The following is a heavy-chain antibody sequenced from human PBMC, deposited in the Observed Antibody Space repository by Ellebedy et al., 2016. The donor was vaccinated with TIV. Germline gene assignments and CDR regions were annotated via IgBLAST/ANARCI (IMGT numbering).Heavy chain of an antibody. Sequence: GESLKISCAASGFTFRSHDMHWVRQATGKGLEWISAIGTAGDTYYSGSVKGRFTISRDNSKNTLYLQMNSLRAEDTAVYYCARDLRTYYDFWSGYYKPKDYYYGMDVWGQGTTVTVSS. D-gene: IGHD3-3*01. CDR3: ARDLRTYYDFWSGYYKPKDYYYGMDV. V-gene: IGHV3-13*01. CDR1: GFTFRSHD. J-gene: IGHJ6*02. CDR2: IGTAGDT.